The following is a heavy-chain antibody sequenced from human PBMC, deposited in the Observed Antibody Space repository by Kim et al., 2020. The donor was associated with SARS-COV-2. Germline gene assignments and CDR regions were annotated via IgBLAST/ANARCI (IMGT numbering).Heavy chain of an antibody. J-gene: IGHJ4*02. D-gene: IGHD3-10*01. CDR3: ARDPSGSGSYYKGALYYFYY. V-gene: IGHV4-31*03. CDR2: IYYSGST. Sequence: SETLSLTCTVSGGSISSGGYYWSWIRQHPGKGLEWIGYIYYSGSTYYNPSLKSRVTISVDTSKNQFSLKLSSVTAADTAVYYCARDPSGSGSYYKGALYYFYYWGQGALVTVSS. CDR1: GGSISSGGYY.